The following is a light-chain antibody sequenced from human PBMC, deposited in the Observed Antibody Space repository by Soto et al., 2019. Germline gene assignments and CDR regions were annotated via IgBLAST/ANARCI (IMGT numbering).Light chain of an antibody. V-gene: IGKV3-15*01. CDR2: GAS. Sequence: EILLTQSPATLSVSPGETATLSCRASQSVSTNLAWYQQRPGQAPRLLIYGASTSATGIPARFSGSGSATEFSLTIGSLQSEDFAVYYCQQYNYWPPLTFGQGTKVEIK. CDR3: QQYNYWPPLT. J-gene: IGKJ1*01. CDR1: QSVSTN.